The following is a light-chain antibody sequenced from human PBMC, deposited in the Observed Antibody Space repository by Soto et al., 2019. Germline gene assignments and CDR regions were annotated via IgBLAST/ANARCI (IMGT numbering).Light chain of an antibody. J-gene: IGLJ1*01. V-gene: IGLV2-14*01. CDR1: SSDVGSYNY. Sequence: QSALTQPASVSGSPGQSITISCTGTSSDVGSYNYVSWYQQHPGKAPKLMIYDVSNRPSGVSNRFSGSKSGNTASLTISGLQAEDEADYYCSSYTSSSTLFGTGIKLTVL. CDR2: DVS. CDR3: SSYTSSSTL.